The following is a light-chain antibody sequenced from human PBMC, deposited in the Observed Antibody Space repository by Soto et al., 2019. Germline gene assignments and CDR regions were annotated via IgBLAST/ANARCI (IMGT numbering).Light chain of an antibody. J-gene: IGKJ1*01. Sequence: EIQMTQSPSTLSASVGDRVTITWRASQSISSWLAWYQLKPGKAPKLLIYKASSLESGVPSRFSGSGSGTEFTLTISSLQPDDFATYYCQQYNSYWTFGQGTKVDIK. CDR2: KAS. CDR3: QQYNSYWT. CDR1: QSISSW. V-gene: IGKV1-5*03.